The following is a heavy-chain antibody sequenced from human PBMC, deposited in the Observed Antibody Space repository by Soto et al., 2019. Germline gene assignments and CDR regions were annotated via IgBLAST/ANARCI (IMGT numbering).Heavy chain of an antibody. J-gene: IGHJ4*02. CDR3: TRANWYSEY. D-gene: IGHD7-27*01. CDR1: GGSISNHY. V-gene: IGHV4-59*11. CDR2: IYYNGNT. Sequence: QVQLQESGPGLVKPSETLSLTCSVSGGSISNHYWSWIRQPPGKGLEWIGYIYYNGNTNYNPSLKSRVNMSVDTSRNQISLKLNTVTAADTAVYYCTRANWYSEYWGQGTLVTVSS.